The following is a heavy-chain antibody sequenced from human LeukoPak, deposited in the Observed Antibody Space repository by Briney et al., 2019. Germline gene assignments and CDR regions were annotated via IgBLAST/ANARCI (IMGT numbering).Heavy chain of an antibody. Sequence: PGGSLRLSCAASTFAFSKYGFHWARQAPGKGLQWVAFIQYDGITRHYADSVKGRFTISRDNSKNMLYLQMNSLRLEDTAIYYCTQEIDYWGQGTLVTVSS. J-gene: IGHJ4*02. CDR2: IQYDGITR. CDR3: TQEIDY. V-gene: IGHV3-30*02. CDR1: TFAFSKYG.